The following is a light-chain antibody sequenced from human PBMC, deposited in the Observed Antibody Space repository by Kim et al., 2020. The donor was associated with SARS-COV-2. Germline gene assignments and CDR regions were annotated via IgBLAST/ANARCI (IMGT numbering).Light chain of an antibody. CDR3: QQYIGYPRT. CDR2: AAS. V-gene: IGKV1-16*01. Sequence: SASVGDSVTITCRASHDINNYLVWLQQKPGKAPQPLIYAASVLYRGVPSRFSGSGSGTDFTLTINNLQAEDFATYYCQQYIGYPRTFGQGTKLEI. CDR1: HDINNY. J-gene: IGKJ2*01.